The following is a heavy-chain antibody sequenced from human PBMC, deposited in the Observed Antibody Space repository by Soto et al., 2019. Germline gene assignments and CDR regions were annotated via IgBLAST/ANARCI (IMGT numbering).Heavy chain of an antibody. Sequence: QVQVVQSGAEVKKPGASVKVSCKASGYTFTTYPMHWVRQAPGQGLEWMGIISPSGGTTNYAQRFQGRVTMTRDTSTSTVYMELSSLRSEDTAVYFCTGGTALVDYWGQGTLVTVSS. V-gene: IGHV1-46*01. J-gene: IGHJ4*02. D-gene: IGHD3-3*02. CDR3: TGGTALVDY. CDR2: ISPSGGTT. CDR1: GYTFTTYP.